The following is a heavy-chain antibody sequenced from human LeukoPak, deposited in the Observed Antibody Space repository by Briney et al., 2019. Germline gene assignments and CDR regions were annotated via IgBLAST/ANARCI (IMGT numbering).Heavy chain of an antibody. J-gene: IGHJ6*04. CDR1: GYTFTNHS. CDR2: INTYTGNP. V-gene: IGHV7-4-1*02. Sequence: APVKVSCKASGYTFTNHSINWVRQAPGQGLEYMGWINTYTGNPTYAQAFTGRIVFSLDTSVSTAYLQIRSLKAEDTAVYFCARRSMVQHLDVWGKGTTVIVSS. D-gene: IGHD3-10*01. CDR3: ARRSMVQHLDV.